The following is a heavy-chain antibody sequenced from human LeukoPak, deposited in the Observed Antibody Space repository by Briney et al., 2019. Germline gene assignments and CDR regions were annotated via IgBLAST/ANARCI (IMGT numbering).Heavy chain of an antibody. CDR2: IYYSGSI. CDR3: ARGYCSDGSCYPWDY. Sequence: SETLSLTCTVSGGSISSHYWSWIRQPPGKGLEWIGYIYYSGSINYNPSLKSRVTMSVDTPKNQFSLKLSSVTAADTGVYYCARGYCSDGSCYPWDYWGQGTLVTVSS. D-gene: IGHD2-15*01. CDR1: GGSISSHY. J-gene: IGHJ4*02. V-gene: IGHV4-59*11.